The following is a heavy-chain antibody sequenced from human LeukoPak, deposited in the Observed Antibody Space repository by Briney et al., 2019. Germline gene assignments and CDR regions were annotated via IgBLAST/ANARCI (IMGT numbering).Heavy chain of an antibody. CDR1: GFTFSSYT. J-gene: IGHJ4*02. CDR3: ARDGPYGDLRYYFDY. V-gene: IGHV3-30-3*01. Sequence: GRSLRLSCAVSGFTFSSYTMHWVRQAPGKGLEWVAFISYDGSRKYYADSVKGRFTISRDNSKNTLYLQMNSLRGEDTAVYYCARDGPYGDLRYYFDYWGQGTLVTVSS. CDR2: ISYDGSRK. D-gene: IGHD4-17*01.